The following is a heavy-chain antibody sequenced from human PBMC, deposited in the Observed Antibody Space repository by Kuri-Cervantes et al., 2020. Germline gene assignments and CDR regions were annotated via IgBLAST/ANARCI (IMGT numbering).Heavy chain of an antibody. CDR3: ARARKDGKGRYYYGMDV. J-gene: IGHJ6*02. V-gene: IGHV1-8*01. CDR1: GYTFTSYD. Sequence: ASVKVSCKASGYTFTSYDINWVRQATGQGLEWMGWITAYSGNTHYAQKFQGRVTMTRNTSISTAYMELSSLRSEDTAVYYCARARKDGKGRYYYGMDVWGQGTTVTVSS. CDR2: ITAYSGNT. D-gene: IGHD1-14*01.